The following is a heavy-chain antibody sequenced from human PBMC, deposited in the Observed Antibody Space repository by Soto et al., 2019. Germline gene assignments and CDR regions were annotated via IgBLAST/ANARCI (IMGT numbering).Heavy chain of an antibody. J-gene: IGHJ5*02. CDR2: IYYSGST. D-gene: IGHD6-13*01. CDR3: ARHRIAAAVAYNWFDP. CDR1: GGSISSSSYY. V-gene: IGHV4-39*01. Sequence: SETLSLTCTVSGGSISSSSYYWGWIRQPPGKGLEWMGSIYYSGSTYYNPSLKSRVTISVDTSKNQFSLKLSSVTAADTAVYYCARHRIAAAVAYNWFDPWGQGTLVTVSS.